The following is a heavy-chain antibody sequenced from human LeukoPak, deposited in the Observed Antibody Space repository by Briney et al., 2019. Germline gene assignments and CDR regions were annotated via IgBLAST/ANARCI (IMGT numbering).Heavy chain of an antibody. V-gene: IGHV1-3*01. CDR3: TRDRYSTSYISSSPPAY. CDR1: GYTFTSYA. D-gene: IGHD6-6*01. Sequence: ASVTVSCKSSGYTFTSYARSWVGQAPGQRLEWMGWINAGNDNRKFSQKFQDRVTITRDTSASTAYMELSSLRSEDTAVYYCTRDRYSTSYISSSPPAYWGQGTLVTVSS. CDR2: INAGNDNR. J-gene: IGHJ4*02.